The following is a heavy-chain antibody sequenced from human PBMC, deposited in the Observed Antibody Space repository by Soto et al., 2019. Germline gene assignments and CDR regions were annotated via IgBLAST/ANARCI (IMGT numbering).Heavy chain of an antibody. D-gene: IGHD6-19*01. Sequence: SETLSLTCTVSGGSISTHYWNWIRQPPGKGLEWIGCVYYSGSTKYNPSLKSRVTISVDTSKSQFSLKLNSVTPADTAVYYCARDPPDFLSAFDYWDRGTLVTVSS. J-gene: IGHJ4*02. V-gene: IGHV4-59*11. CDR1: GGSISTHY. CDR3: ARDPPDFLSAFDY. CDR2: VYYSGST.